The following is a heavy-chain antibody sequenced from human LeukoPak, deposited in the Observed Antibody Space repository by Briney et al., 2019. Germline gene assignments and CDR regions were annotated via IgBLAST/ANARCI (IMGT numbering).Heavy chain of an antibody. Sequence: ASVKVSCKGSGYTFTNYNIIWVRQAPGQGLEWMGWINPNSGGTNYAQKFQGWVTMTRDTSISTAYMELSRLRSDDTAVYYCASSQGGSRRDAFDIWGQGTMVTVSS. J-gene: IGHJ3*02. D-gene: IGHD1-26*01. V-gene: IGHV1-2*04. CDR1: GYTFTNYN. CDR2: INPNSGGT. CDR3: ASSQGGSRRDAFDI.